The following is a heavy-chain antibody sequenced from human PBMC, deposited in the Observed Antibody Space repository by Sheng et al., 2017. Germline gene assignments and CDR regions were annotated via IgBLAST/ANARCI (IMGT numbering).Heavy chain of an antibody. CDR1: GYTFTGYY. CDR3: AREGADGCSSTSCYEVLDP. CDR2: INPNSGGT. J-gene: IGHJ5*02. D-gene: IGHD2-2*01. Sequence: QVQLVQSGAEMKKPGASVKVSCKASGYTFTGYYMHWVRQAPGQGLEWMGRINPNSGGTNYAQKFQGRVTMTRDTSISTAYMELSRLRSDDTAVYYCAREGADGCSSTSCYEVLDPWGQGTLVTVSS. V-gene: IGHV1-2*06.